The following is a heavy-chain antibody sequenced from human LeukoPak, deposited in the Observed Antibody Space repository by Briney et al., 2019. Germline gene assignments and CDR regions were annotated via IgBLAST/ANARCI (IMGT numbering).Heavy chain of an antibody. D-gene: IGHD3-22*01. CDR1: GFTFDDYG. CDR2: IVGNGGSL. J-gene: IGHJ4*02. V-gene: IGHV3-9*01. CDR3: VRSAFHAGSGNYYDY. Sequence: PGGSLRLSCAVSGFTFDDYGMHWVRQAPGKGLEWVSGIVGNGGSLGYADSVKGRFTISRDNARNSLYLQMNSLRVEDTAVYYCVRSAFHAGSGNYYDYWGQGTLVTVSS.